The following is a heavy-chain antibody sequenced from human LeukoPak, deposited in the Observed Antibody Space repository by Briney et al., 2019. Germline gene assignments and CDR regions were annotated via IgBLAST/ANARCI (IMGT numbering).Heavy chain of an antibody. CDR2: INHSESN. CDR1: GGPFSGYY. D-gene: IGHD6-6*01. J-gene: IGHJ4*02. V-gene: IGHV4-34*01. CDR3: ARARRGSTSSPFRSSIAARNYFDY. Sequence: SETLSLTCAVYGGPFSGYYWRWIRQPPGKGLEWMGEINHSESNNHNPSLKSRVTISVDTSKNQFSLKLSSVTAADTAVYYRARARRGSTSSPFRSSIAARNYFDYWGQGTLVTVAS.